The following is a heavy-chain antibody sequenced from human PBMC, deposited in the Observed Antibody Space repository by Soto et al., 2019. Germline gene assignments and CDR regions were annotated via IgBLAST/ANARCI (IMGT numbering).Heavy chain of an antibody. J-gene: IGHJ1*01. CDR2: IYSGGST. V-gene: IGHV3-53*02. D-gene: IGHD3-10*01. CDR1: GFTVSSNY. CDR3: ARGAPYGSGSYYKD. Sequence: EVQMVETGGGLIQPGGSLRLSCADSGFTVSSNYMSWVRQAPGKGLEWVSVIYSGGSTYYADSVKGRLTISRDNSKNTLYLQMNSLRVEDTAVYYCARGAPYGSGSYYKDWGQGTLVTVSS.